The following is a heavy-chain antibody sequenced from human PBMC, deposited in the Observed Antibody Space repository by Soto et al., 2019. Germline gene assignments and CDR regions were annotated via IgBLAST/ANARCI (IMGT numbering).Heavy chain of an antibody. V-gene: IGHV1-8*01. CDR3: ARGTTIFGVINQYYFDY. CDR2: MNPNSGNT. J-gene: IGHJ4*02. CDR1: GYTFTSYD. D-gene: IGHD3-3*01. Sequence: EASVKVSCKASGYTFTSYDINWVRQATGQGLEWMGWMNPNSGNTGYAQKFQGRVTMTRDTSISTAYMELSSLRSEDTAVYYCARGTTIFGVINQYYFDYWGQGTLVTVSS.